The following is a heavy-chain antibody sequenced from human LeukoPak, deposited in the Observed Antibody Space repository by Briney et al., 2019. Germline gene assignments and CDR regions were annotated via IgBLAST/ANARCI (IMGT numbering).Heavy chain of an antibody. Sequence: GGSLRLSCAASGFTFSTYAMHWVRQAPGKGLEWVSLISYDGSNKYYADSVKGRFTISRDNSRNTLYLQMISLRAEDTALYYCARGRSSNDYWGQGTLASVSS. CDR3: ARGRSSNDY. CDR1: GFTFSTYA. J-gene: IGHJ4*02. D-gene: IGHD6-13*01. V-gene: IGHV3-30-3*01. CDR2: ISYDGSNK.